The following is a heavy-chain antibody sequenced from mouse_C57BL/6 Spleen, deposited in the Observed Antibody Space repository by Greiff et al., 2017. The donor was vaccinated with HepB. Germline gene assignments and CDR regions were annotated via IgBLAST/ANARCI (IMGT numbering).Heavy chain of an antibody. V-gene: IGHV1-42*01. CDR3: ARGGAMVTTGEAFDY. D-gene: IGHD2-2*01. CDR1: GYSFTGYY. Sequence: VQLQQSGPELVKPGASVKISCKASGYSFTGYYMNWVKQSPEKSLEWIGEINPSTGGTTYNQKFKAKATLTVDKSSSTAYMQLKSLTSEDSAVYYCARGGAMVTTGEAFDYWGQGTTLTVSS. J-gene: IGHJ2*01. CDR2: INPSTGGT.